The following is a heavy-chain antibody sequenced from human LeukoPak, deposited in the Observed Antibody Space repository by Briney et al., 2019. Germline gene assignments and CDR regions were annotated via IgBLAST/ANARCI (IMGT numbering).Heavy chain of an antibody. CDR2: IKSKSDGGTI. J-gene: IGHJ4*02. CDR1: GFIFRDVW. V-gene: IGHV3-15*01. Sequence: PGGSLRLSCAGSGFIFRDVWMSWVRQAPGKGLEWVGRIKSKSDGGTIDYAAPVKGRVTMSRDDSKKTFSLELNNLQTEDTGVYYCTTDLDYWGQGTLVTVSS. CDR3: TTDLDY.